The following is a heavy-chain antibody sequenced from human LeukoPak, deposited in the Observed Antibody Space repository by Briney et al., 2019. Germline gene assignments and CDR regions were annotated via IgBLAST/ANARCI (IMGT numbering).Heavy chain of an antibody. CDR1: GYTFTSYA. Sequence: ASVKVSCKASGYTFTSYAMHWGRQAPGQRLEWMGWINAGNGNTKYSQKFQGRVTITRDTSASTAYMELSSLRSEDTAVYYCARGPEGAAAGEGDYWGQGTLVTVSS. CDR3: ARGPEGAAAGEGDY. CDR2: INAGNGNT. V-gene: IGHV1-3*01. D-gene: IGHD6-13*01. J-gene: IGHJ4*02.